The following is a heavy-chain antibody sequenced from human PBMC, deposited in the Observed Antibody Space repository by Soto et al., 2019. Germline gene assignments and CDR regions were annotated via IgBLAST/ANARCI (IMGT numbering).Heavy chain of an antibody. Sequence: PGGSLRLSCAASGFPFTTYNMNWVRQTPGKGLEWVSSITGSSSDIYYADSVKGRFTISRDNAKNSLYLHMNSLRAEDTAVYYCARAYYYDSSGFSPGGYWGQGTLVTVPQ. CDR2: ITGSSSDI. CDR1: GFPFTTYN. J-gene: IGHJ4*02. D-gene: IGHD3-22*01. CDR3: ARAYYYDSSGFSPGGY. V-gene: IGHV3-21*01.